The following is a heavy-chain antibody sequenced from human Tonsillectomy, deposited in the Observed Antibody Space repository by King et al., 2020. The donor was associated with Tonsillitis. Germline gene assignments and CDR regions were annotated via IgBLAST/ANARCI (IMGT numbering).Heavy chain of an antibody. CDR3: VQEVWRRSFPFNDCSSTSGYPYYFDY. V-gene: IGHV3-64D*06. D-gene: IGHD2-2*01. Sequence: VQLVESGGGLVQPGGSLRLSCSASGFTFSSYAMHWVRQAPGKGLEYVSAISSNGGSTYYADSVKGRFPISRDNSKNTLYLQMSSQRAEDTAVYYCVQEVWRRSFPFNDCSSTSGYPYYFDYWGQGTLVTVSS. CDR1: GFTFSSYA. CDR2: ISSNGGST. J-gene: IGHJ4*02.